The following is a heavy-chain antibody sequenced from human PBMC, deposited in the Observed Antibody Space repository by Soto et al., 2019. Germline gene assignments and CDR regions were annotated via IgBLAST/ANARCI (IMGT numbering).Heavy chain of an antibody. CDR1: GGSISSYY. CDR3: ARGSLWFGESKSHLDY. V-gene: IGHV4-59*01. CDR2: IYYSAST. Sequence: SETLSLTCSVSGGSISSYYWSWIRQPPGKGLEWIGNIYYSASTNYNPSLKSRVTISVDTSKNQFSLKLSSVTAADTAVYYCARGSLWFGESKSHLDYWGHGTLVTVS. D-gene: IGHD3-10*01. J-gene: IGHJ4*01.